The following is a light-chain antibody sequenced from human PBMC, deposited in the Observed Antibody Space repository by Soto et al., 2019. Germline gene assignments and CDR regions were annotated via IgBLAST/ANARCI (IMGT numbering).Light chain of an antibody. Sequence: EIVFTQSPDTLSLSPGERATLSCRASQSVSSSYLAWYQQKPGQAPRPLIYGASSRAIGIPDRFSGSGSGTDFTLTISRLEPEDFAVYYCQQYGSSPWTFGQGTKV. CDR1: QSVSSSY. V-gene: IGKV3-20*01. J-gene: IGKJ1*01. CDR2: GAS. CDR3: QQYGSSPWT.